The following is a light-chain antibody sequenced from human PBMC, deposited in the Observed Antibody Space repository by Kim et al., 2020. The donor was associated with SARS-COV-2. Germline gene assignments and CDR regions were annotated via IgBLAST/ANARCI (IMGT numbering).Light chain of an antibody. J-gene: IGKJ2*01. Sequence: DIQMTQSPSTLSASVGDTVTITCRASQSISTWLAWYQQKPGKAPKLLIYDASSLNSGVPSRFSGSGSGTEFTLTITSLQPDDFATYYCQQCHAYSPDYTFGQGTRLEI. CDR2: DAS. V-gene: IGKV1-5*01. CDR3: QQCHAYSPDYT. CDR1: QSISTW.